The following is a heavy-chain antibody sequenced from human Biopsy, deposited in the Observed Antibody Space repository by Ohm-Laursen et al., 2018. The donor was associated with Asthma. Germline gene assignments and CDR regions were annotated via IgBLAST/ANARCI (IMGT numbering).Heavy chain of an antibody. CDR2: ISWNSGNI. J-gene: IGHJ4*01. V-gene: IGHV3-9*01. Sequence: SLRLSCTASGFSFDDCAMHWVRQAPGKGLEWVSSISWNSGNIDYAVSVKGRFTISRDNAKNSLYLQMQSLIPEDTAFYYCAKSADYYDSTDYLDFWGRGTLVTVSS. CDR3: AKSADYYDSTDYLDF. D-gene: IGHD3-22*01. CDR1: GFSFDDCA.